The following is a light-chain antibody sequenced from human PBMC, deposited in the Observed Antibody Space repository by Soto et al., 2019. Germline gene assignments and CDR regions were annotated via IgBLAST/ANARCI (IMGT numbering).Light chain of an antibody. Sequence: DIQLTQSPSFLSASVGDRVTITCRASQDISNYLAWYQQKPGKAPNLLIYVASTLQSGVPSRFSSSGSGTEFTLTISSLQPEDLATYYCQQLFSFPPTFGQGTRLEIK. J-gene: IGKJ5*01. CDR1: QDISNY. CDR2: VAS. V-gene: IGKV1-9*01. CDR3: QQLFSFPPT.